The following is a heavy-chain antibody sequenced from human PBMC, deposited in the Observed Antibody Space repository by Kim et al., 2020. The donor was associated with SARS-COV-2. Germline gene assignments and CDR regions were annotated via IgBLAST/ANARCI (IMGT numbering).Heavy chain of an antibody. CDR2: INHSGST. CDR1: GGSFSGYY. J-gene: IGHJ4*02. Sequence: SETLSLTCAVYGGSFSGYYWSWIRQPPGKGLEWIGEINHSGSTNYNPSLKSRVTISVDTSKNQFSLKLSSVTAADTAVYYCAANAPRYYYDSSGYYPFDYWGQGTLVTVSS. CDR3: AANAPRYYYDSSGYYPFDY. D-gene: IGHD3-22*01. V-gene: IGHV4-34*01.